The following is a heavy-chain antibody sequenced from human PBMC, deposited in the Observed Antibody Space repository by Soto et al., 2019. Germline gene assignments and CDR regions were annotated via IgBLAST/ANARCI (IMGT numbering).Heavy chain of an antibody. V-gene: IGHV1-46*01. Sequence: QVQLVQSGAEVKKPGASVKVSCKASGYIFTAYSMHWVRQAPGQGLEWMGVVNPSGGSTNYAQTFRGRITMTRDTSTSTVYMDLSSLTSEDTAVYYCAREENCSDGVCYSEYFQRWGQGTLVTVSS. D-gene: IGHD2-15*01. J-gene: IGHJ1*01. CDR3: AREENCSDGVCYSEYFQR. CDR1: GYIFTAYS. CDR2: VNPSGGST.